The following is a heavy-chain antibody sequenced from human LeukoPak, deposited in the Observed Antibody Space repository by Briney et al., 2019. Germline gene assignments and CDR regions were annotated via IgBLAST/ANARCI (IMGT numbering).Heavy chain of an antibody. V-gene: IGHV3-7*01. CDR1: GFTFSSYS. J-gene: IGHJ3*02. CDR3: ARIGYGDYGAFDI. CDR2: IKQDGSEK. Sequence: GGSLRLSCAASGFTFSSYSMNWVRQAPGKGLEWVANIKQDGSEKYYVDSVKGRFTISRDNAKNSLYLQMNSLRAEDTAVYYCARIGYGDYGAFDIWGQGTMVTVSS. D-gene: IGHD4-17*01.